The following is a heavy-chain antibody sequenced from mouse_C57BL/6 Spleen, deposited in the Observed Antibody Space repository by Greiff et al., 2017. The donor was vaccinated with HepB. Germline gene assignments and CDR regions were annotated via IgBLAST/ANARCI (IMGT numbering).Heavy chain of an antibody. CDR1: GFTFSSYT. J-gene: IGHJ2*01. Sequence: EVQLVESGGGLVKPGGSLKLSCAASGFTFSSYTMSWVRQTPEKRLEWVATISGGGGNTYYPDSVKGRFTISRDIAKNTLYLQMSSLRSEDTALYYCARRYGYDYWGQGTTLTVSS. V-gene: IGHV5-9*01. CDR3: ARRYGYDY. CDR2: ISGGGGNT. D-gene: IGHD2-2*01.